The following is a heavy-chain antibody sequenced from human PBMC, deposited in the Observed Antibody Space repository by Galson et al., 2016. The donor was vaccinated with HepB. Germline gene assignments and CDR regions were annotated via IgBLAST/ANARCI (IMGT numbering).Heavy chain of an antibody. CDR1: GGSSNTFY. CDR3: ARGRLGLWAGSPRYYYYGLDV. V-gene: IGHV4-34*01. J-gene: IGHJ6*04. D-gene: IGHD3/OR15-3a*01. Sequence: ETLSLTCAVYGGSSNTFYITWIRQSPGKSLEWIGEVRHNGGTDYNPSLRSRVTISADMLKNQFSLQLRVMTAAGTGTYFCARGRLGLWAGSPRYYYYGLDVWGKGTTVTVSS. CDR2: VRHNGGT.